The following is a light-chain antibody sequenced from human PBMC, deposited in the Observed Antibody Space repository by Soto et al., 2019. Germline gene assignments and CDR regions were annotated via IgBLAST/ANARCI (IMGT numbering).Light chain of an antibody. CDR2: DAY. Sequence: EIVLTQSPATLSLSPVERATLSCRASQSVSTYLAWYQQKPGQAPRLLMYDAYRRVTGIPARFSGGGSGTDFTLTISSLEPEDFAVYYCQQRRNWPPKYTFGQGTKLEIK. J-gene: IGKJ2*01. CDR1: QSVSTY. CDR3: QQRRNWPPKYT. V-gene: IGKV3-11*01.